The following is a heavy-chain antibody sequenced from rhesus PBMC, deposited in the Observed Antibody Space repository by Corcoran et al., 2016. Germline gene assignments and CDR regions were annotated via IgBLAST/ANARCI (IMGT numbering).Heavy chain of an antibody. CDR3: ARDMYCTGSGCWGFDY. CDR1: GGSISSNY. CDR2: SSGSGGST. V-gene: IGHV4-173*01. J-gene: IGHJ4*01. Sequence: QVQLQESGPGLVKPSETLSLTCAVSGGSISSNYWSWIRQPPGNGLAGIGRSSGSGGSTNYNPSLKSRVTISTDTSRNQFSLNLSSVTAADTAVYYCARDMYCTGSGCWGFDYWGQGVLVTVSS. D-gene: IGHD2-21*01.